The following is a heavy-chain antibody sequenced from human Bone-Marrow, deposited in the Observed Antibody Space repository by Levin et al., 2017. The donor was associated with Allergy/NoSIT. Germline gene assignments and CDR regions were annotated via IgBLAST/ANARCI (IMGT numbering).Heavy chain of an antibody. Sequence: GESLKISCKASGYTFTDYYIYWVRQAPGQGLEYMGRVYPSSGATDFAQKFQGRVTMTRDTSISTAYMELTRLTADDTAVYYCARDPDLRGDYWGQGTLVTVSS. CDR2: VYPSSGAT. D-gene: IGHD3-10*01. V-gene: IGHV1-2*06. J-gene: IGHJ4*02. CDR1: GYTFTDYY. CDR3: ARDPDLRGDY.